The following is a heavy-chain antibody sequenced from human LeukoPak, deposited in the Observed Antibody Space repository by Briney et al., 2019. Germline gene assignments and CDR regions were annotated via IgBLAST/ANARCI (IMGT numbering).Heavy chain of an antibody. J-gene: IGHJ4*02. Sequence: SETLSLTCTVSGGSISSSSYYWGWIRQPPGKGLEWIGSIYYSGSTYYNPSLKSRVTISVDTSKNQFSLNLSSVTAADTAVYYCARLYYDSSGYYQICYFDYWGQGTLVTVSS. V-gene: IGHV4-39*01. CDR1: GGSISSSSYY. CDR2: IYYSGST. CDR3: ARLYYDSSGYYQICYFDY. D-gene: IGHD3-22*01.